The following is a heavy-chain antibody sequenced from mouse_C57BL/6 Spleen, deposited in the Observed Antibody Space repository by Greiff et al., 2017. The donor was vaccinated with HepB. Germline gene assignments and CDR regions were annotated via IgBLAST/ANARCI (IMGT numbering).Heavy chain of an antibody. Sequence: QVQLQQPGAELVMPGASVKLSCKASGYTFTSYWMHWVKQRPGQGLEWIGEIDPSDSYTNYNQKFKGKSTLTEDKSSSTAYMQLSSLTSEDSAVYYCARGDFDYWGQGTTLTVSS. V-gene: IGHV1-69*01. CDR3: ARGDFDY. J-gene: IGHJ2*01. CDR1: GYTFTSYW. CDR2: IDPSDSYT.